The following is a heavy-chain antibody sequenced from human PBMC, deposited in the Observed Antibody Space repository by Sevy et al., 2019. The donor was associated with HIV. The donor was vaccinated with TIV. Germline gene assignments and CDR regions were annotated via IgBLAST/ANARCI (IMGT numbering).Heavy chain of an antibody. J-gene: IGHJ4*02. Sequence: GGSLRLSCVASAFTFGSYGMLWVRQAPGKGLEWVADIWFDGSNIHYADSVRGRFTISRDNSKNTLSLQMSSLRAEDTAVYYCAGERTYLFDYWGQGTLVTVSS. CDR2: IWFDGSNI. V-gene: IGHV3-33*01. CDR3: AGERTYLFDY. CDR1: AFTFGSYG.